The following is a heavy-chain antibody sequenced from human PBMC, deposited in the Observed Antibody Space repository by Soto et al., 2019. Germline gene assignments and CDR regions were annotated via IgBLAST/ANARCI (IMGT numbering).Heavy chain of an antibody. J-gene: IGHJ4*02. CDR2: IWYDGSNK. V-gene: IGHV3-33*01. CDR3: ARVYYDSSGYYLDY. CDR1: GFTFSSYG. D-gene: IGHD3-22*01. Sequence: ESGGGVVQPGRSLRLSCAASGFTFSSYGMHWVRQAPGKGLEWVAVIWYDGSNKYYADSVKGRFTISRDNSKNTLYLQMNSLRAEDTAVYYCARVYYDSSGYYLDYWGQGTLVTVSS.